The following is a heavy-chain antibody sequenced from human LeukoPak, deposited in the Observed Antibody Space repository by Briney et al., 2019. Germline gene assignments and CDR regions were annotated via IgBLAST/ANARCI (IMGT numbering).Heavy chain of an antibody. CDR2: INHSGST. Sequence: SETLSLTCTVSGGSISSGDYYWSWIRQPPGKGLEWIGGINHSGSTNYNPSLKSRVTISVDTSKNQFSLKLSSVTAADTAVYYCARARPRIVVVPAAIRAFDIWGQGTMVTVSS. CDR3: ARARPRIVVVPAAIRAFDI. CDR1: GGSISSGDYY. D-gene: IGHD2-2*02. V-gene: IGHV4-39*07. J-gene: IGHJ3*02.